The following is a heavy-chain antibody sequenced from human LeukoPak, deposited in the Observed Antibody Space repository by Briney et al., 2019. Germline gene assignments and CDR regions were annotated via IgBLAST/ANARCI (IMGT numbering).Heavy chain of an antibody. Sequence: GGSLSLSCASSGFTVSSNYMNWVRQAPGKGLEWVSVIYSGGSTYYADAVKGRFTISRDNSKNTLYLQVNSLRAADTAVYYCARVSGRFYGMDVWGQGTTVIVSS. D-gene: IGHD6-19*01. CDR2: IYSGGST. CDR1: GFTVSSNY. CDR3: ARVSGRFYGMDV. J-gene: IGHJ6*02. V-gene: IGHV3-53*01.